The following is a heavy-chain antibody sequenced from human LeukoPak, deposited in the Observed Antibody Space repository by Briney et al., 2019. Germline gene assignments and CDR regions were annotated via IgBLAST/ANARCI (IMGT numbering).Heavy chain of an antibody. CDR1: GGSISSGGYY. J-gene: IGHJ6*02. CDR2: IYYSGST. D-gene: IGHD2-15*01. CDR3: ARAPTLYCSGGSCYSGPEYYYYGMDV. Sequence: SQTLSLTCTVSGGSISSGGYYWSWIRPHPGKGLEWIGYIYYSGSTYYHPSLKSRVTISVDTSKNQFSLKLSSVTAADTAVYYCARAPTLYCSGGSCYSGPEYYYYGMDVWGQGTTVTVSS. V-gene: IGHV4-31*03.